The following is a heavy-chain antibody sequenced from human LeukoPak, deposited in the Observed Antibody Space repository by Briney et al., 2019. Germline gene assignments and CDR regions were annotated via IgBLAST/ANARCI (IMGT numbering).Heavy chain of an antibody. CDR3: ARDNNSRDPPHFDY. J-gene: IGHJ4*02. CDR2: IIPIFGTA. Sequence: SVKVSCKASGVTFSNFAISWVRQAPGQGLEWMGGIIPIFGTANYAQKFQGRVTITADKSTSTAYMELSSLRSEDTAVYYCARDNNSRDPPHFDYWGQGTLVTVSA. CDR1: GVTFSNFA. V-gene: IGHV1-69*06.